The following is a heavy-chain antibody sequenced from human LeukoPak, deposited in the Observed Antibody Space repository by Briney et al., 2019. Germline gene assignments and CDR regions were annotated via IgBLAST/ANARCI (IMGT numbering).Heavy chain of an antibody. D-gene: IGHD2-15*01. J-gene: IGHJ6*02. CDR3: AGDRTDIVVVVAATPERVYYYYGMDV. V-gene: IGHV3-7*01. CDR2: RKTDGSEK. Sequence: GGSLRLSCAASGFTFSSYWMSWVRQAPGKGLGWVANRKTDGSEKYYVDSVKGRFTISRDNAKNSLYLQMNSLSAEDTAVYYCAGDRTDIVVVVAATPERVYYYYGMDVWGQGATVTVSS. CDR1: GFTFSSYW.